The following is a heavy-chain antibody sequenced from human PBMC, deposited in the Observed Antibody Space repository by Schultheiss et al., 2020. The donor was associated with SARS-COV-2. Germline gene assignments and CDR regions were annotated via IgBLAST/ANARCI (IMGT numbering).Heavy chain of an antibody. CDR1: GGTFSSYA. D-gene: IGHD3-10*01. Sequence: SVKVSCKASGGTFSSYAISWVRQAPGQGLEWMGGIIPIFGIANYAQKFQGRVTITADKSTSTAYMELRSLRPEDTAVFYCARGELRVGDVWGQGTTVTVSS. J-gene: IGHJ6*02. CDR3: ARGELRVGDV. CDR2: IIPIFGIA. V-gene: IGHV1-69*10.